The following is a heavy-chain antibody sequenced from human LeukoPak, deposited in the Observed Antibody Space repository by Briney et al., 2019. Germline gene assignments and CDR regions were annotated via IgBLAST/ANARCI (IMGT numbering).Heavy chain of an antibody. CDR1: GFTFSSYE. J-gene: IGHJ1*01. Sequence: GGSLRLSCAASGFTFSSYEMNWVRQAPGKGLEWVSYISSSGSTIYYADSVKGRFTISRDNAKNSLYPQMNSLRAEDTAVYYCSFPPIFHFQHWGQGTLVTVSS. D-gene: IGHD3-9*01. V-gene: IGHV3-48*03. CDR2: ISSSGSTI. CDR3: SFPPIFHFQH.